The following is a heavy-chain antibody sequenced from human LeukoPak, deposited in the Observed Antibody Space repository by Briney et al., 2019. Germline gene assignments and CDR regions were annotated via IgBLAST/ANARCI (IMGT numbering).Heavy chain of an antibody. D-gene: IGHD6-13*01. CDR1: GYTFTGYF. Sequence: ASVKVSCKASGYTFTGYFMHWVRQAPGQRLEWMGWINPNSGGTNYAQKVQGRVTMTRDTSISTAYMELSRLRSDDTAVYYCARAVYSSSWENFDYWGQGTLVTVSS. J-gene: IGHJ4*02. CDR2: INPNSGGT. CDR3: ARAVYSSSWENFDY. V-gene: IGHV1-2*02.